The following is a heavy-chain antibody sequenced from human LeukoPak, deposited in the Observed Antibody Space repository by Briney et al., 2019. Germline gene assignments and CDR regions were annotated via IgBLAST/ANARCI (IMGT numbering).Heavy chain of an antibody. J-gene: IGHJ3*01. Sequence: PSETLSLTCTVSGGSISSGDYYWSWIRQPPGKGLEWIGYIYYSGSTYYNPSLKSRVTISVDTSKNQFSLKLSSVTAADTAVYYCARDQKYYYESSGNFWGQGTMVTVSS. CDR2: IYYSGST. V-gene: IGHV4-30-4*08. CDR3: ARDQKYYYESSGNF. D-gene: IGHD3-22*01. CDR1: GGSISSGDYY.